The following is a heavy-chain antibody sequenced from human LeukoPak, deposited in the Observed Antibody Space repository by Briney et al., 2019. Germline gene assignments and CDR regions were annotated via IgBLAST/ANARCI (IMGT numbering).Heavy chain of an antibody. CDR2: VRFDGSNN. J-gene: IGHJ3*02. Sequence: GGSLRLSCAASGFTFSSYSMNWVRQAPGKGLEWVAFVRFDGSNNYYADSVKGRFTISRDNSKNTLYLQMNSLRAEDTAVYYCAKGKLSGSYPGSDAFDIWGQGTMVTVSS. CDR1: GFTFSSYS. D-gene: IGHD1-26*01. V-gene: IGHV3-30*02. CDR3: AKGKLSGSYPGSDAFDI.